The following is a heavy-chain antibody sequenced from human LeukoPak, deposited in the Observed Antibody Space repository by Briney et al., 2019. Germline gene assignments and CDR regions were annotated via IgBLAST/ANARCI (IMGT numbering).Heavy chain of an antibody. CDR3: ARPSCGGDCPFHY. V-gene: IGHV3-30*03. Sequence: GGSLRLSCAASGFTFSSYGMHWVRQAPGKGLEWVAVISYDGGNKYYADSVKGRFTISRDNSKNTLYLQMNSLRAEDTAVYYCARPSCGGDCPFHYWGQGTLVTVSS. D-gene: IGHD2-21*02. J-gene: IGHJ4*02. CDR1: GFTFSSYG. CDR2: ISYDGGNK.